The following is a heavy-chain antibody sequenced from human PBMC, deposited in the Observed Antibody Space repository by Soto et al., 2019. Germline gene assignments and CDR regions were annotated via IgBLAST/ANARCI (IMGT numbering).Heavy chain of an antibody. D-gene: IGHD3-10*01. V-gene: IGHV1-2*02. CDR1: GDAIAGKY. Sequence: ACGDAIAGKYIQWVRQAPGQGPEWMGEIGPASGDTRYAQKFQGRVTMTRDTSITTVYMASDTGMYYCARFGGITFSRPQLDYRGQGSLVPAPQ. J-gene: IGHJ4*02. CDR2: IGPASGDT. CDR3: TFSRPQLDY.